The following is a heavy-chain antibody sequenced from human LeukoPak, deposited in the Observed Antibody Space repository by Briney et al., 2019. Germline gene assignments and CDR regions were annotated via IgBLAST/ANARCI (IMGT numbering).Heavy chain of an antibody. V-gene: IGHV3-30*02. D-gene: IGHD3-3*01. J-gene: IGHJ3*02. Sequence: PGGSLRLSCAASGFTFSSYGMHWVRQAPGKGLEWVAFIRYDGSNKYYADSVKGRFTISRDNSKNTLYLQMNSLRAEDTAVYYSRITIFGVVSNDAFDIWGQGTMVTVSS. CDR3: RITIFGVVSNDAFDI. CDR2: IRYDGSNK. CDR1: GFTFSSYG.